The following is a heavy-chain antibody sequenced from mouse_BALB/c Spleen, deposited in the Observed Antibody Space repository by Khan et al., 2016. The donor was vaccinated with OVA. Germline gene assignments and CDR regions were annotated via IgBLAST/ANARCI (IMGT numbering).Heavy chain of an antibody. J-gene: IGHJ2*01. Sequence: QVRLQQSGTELARPGTSVKMSCKAAGYTFSNYWIGWVKQRPGHGLEWIGDIYPGGGYTNYNENFTGKATLTADTSSSTAYMQLSSLASEDSAIYYCARREAARATWDYFDYWGQGTTLTVSS. V-gene: IGHV1-63*02. CDR2: IYPGGGYT. CDR1: GYTFSNYW. D-gene: IGHD3-1*01. CDR3: ARREAARATWDYFDY.